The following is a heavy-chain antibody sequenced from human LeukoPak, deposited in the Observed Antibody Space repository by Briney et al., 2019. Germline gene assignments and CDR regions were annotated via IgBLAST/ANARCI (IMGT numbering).Heavy chain of an antibody. Sequence: SETLSLTCTVSGGSISSHYWSWIRQPAGKGLEWIGRIYSSRSTNNNPSPKSRVTMSVDTSKNQFSLKLTSVTAADTAVYYCAREPNYSGSYLPDYWGQGTLVTVSS. CDR2: IYSSRST. CDR1: GGSISSHY. CDR3: AREPNYSGSYLPDY. J-gene: IGHJ4*02. V-gene: IGHV4-4*07. D-gene: IGHD1-26*01.